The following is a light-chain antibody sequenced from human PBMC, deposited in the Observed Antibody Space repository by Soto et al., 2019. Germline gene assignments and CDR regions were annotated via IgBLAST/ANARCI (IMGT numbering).Light chain of an antibody. CDR1: SSNIGSFNL. CDR2: EAN. CDR3: CSYAGITTVV. V-gene: IGLV2-23*01. Sequence: QSALTQPASVSASPGQSITISCTGSSSNIGSFNLVSWYQQHPGRAPKLIIYEANKRPSGISSRLSGSKSGNTATLTISGLQAEDEAHYYCCSYAGITTVVFGGGTKVTVL. J-gene: IGLJ2*01.